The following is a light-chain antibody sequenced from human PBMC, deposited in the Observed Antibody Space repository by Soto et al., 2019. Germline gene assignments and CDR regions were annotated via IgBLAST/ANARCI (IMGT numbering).Light chain of an antibody. Sequence: DIQMTQSPSSLSASVGDRVTITCRASQGISYWLAWYQQKPEQAPKSLIYKASTLQSGVPSRFSGSGSGTDFTLTISSLQPEDFATYYCQQYLSYPITFGGGTKVEIK. CDR2: KAS. V-gene: IGKV1D-16*01. CDR3: QQYLSYPIT. J-gene: IGKJ4*01. CDR1: QGISYW.